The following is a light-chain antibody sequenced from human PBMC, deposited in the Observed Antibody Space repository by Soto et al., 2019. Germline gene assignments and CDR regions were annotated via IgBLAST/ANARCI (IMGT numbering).Light chain of an antibody. J-gene: IGLJ2*01. CDR3: SSYTSSSTRV. CDR2: DVS. CDR1: SSDVGGYND. Sequence: QSALTQPASMSGSPGQSITISCTGTSSDVGGYNDVSSYQQHPGKAPKLMIYDVSNRPSGVSNRFSGSNSGNTASLTISWLHSEDEADYYCSSYTSSSTRVFGGGTKLAVL. V-gene: IGLV2-14*03.